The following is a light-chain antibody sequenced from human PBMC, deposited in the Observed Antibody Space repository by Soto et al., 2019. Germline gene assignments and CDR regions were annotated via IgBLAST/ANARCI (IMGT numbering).Light chain of an antibody. J-gene: IGKJ1*01. CDR1: QTISSW. CDR3: QHYNSYSEA. CDR2: KAS. Sequence: DIQMTQSPSSLSASVGDRVTITCRASQTISSWLAWYQQKPGKAPKLLIYKASTLKSGVPSRFSGSGSGTEFTLTISSLQPDEFATYYCQHYNSYSEAVGQGTKVDIK. V-gene: IGKV1-5*03.